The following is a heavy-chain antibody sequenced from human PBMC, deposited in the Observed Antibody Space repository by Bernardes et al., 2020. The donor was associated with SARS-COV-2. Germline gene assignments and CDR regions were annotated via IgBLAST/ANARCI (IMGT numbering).Heavy chain of an antibody. D-gene: IGHD7-27*01. CDR2: INTNTGNP. CDR1: GYTFTSYA. V-gene: IGHV7-4-1*02. Sequence: ASVKVSCKASGYTFTSYAMNWVRQAPGQGLEWMGWINTNTGNPTYAQGFTGRFVFSLDTSVSTAYLQISSLKAEDTAVYYCARSGEVELGIEYYYYYGMDVWGQGTTVTVSS. CDR3: ARSGEVELGIEYYYYYGMDV. J-gene: IGHJ6*02.